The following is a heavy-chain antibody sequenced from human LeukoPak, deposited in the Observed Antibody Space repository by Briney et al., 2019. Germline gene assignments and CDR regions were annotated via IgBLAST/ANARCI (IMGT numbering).Heavy chain of an antibody. J-gene: IGHJ4*02. CDR3: AKDWVVVVVAATYFDY. CDR1: GFTFSSYA. CDR2: ISGSGGST. Sequence: GGSLRPSCAASGFTFSSYAMSWVCQAPGKGLEWVSAISGSGGSTYYADSVKGRFTISRDNSKNTLYLQMNSLRAEDTAVYYCAKDWVVVVVAATYFDYWGQGTLVTVSS. D-gene: IGHD2-15*01. V-gene: IGHV3-23*01.